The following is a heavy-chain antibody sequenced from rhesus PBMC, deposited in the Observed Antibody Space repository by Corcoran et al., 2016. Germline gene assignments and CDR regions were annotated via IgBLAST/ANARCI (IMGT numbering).Heavy chain of an antibody. J-gene: IGHJ4*01. CDR3: ARPWGIAAAGSDY. Sequence: QLQLQESGPGLVKPSETLSVTCVVSGGSISSSYWSWIRQAPGKGLEWIGYIYGNSASTNYNPSLKNRVTISKDTSKNQFSLKLSFVTAADTAVYYCARPWGIAAAGSDYWGQGVLVTVSS. CDR2: IYGNSAST. CDR1: GGSISSSY. D-gene: IGHD6-31*01. V-gene: IGHV4-169*01.